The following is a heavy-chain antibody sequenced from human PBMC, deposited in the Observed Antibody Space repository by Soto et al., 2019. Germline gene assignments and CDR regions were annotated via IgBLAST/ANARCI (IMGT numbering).Heavy chain of an antibody. D-gene: IGHD2-2*01. V-gene: IGHV1-69*12. CDR3: ARHVPAAGYYYGMDV. CDR2: IIPIFGTA. CDR1: GGTFSSYA. Sequence: QVQLVQSGAEVKKPGSSVKVSCKASGGTFSSYAISWVRQAPGQGLEWMGGIIPIFGTANYAQKFQGRVTITAEESTRTAYMELSSLSSEDTAVYYCARHVPAAGYYYGMDVWGQGTTVTVSS. J-gene: IGHJ6*02.